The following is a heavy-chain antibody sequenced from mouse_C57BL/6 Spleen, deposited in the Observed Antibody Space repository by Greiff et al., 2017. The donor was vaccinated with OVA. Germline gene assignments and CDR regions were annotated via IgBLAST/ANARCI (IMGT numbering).Heavy chain of an antibody. CDR3: ESGDYDD. CDR2: IDPSDSYT. CDR1: GYTFTSYW. J-gene: IGHJ2*01. V-gene: IGHV1-50*01. D-gene: IGHD2-4*01. Sequence: QVQLQQPGAELVKPGASVKLSCKASGYTFTSYWMQWVKQRPGQGLEWIGEIDPSDSYTNYNQKFKGKATLTVDTSSSTAYMQLSSLTSEDSAVYYCESGDYDDWGQGTTLTVSS.